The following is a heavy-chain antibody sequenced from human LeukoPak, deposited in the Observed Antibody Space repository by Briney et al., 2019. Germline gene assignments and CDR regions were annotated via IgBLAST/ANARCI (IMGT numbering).Heavy chain of an antibody. CDR1: GYTFTNYW. CDR2: IYPGDSDT. V-gene: IGHV5-51*01. CDR3: ARTGSRPRPYNWFDP. D-gene: IGHD2-15*01. J-gene: IGHJ5*02. Sequence: GESLKISCKGSGYTFTNYWIGWVRQMPGKGPEWMGVIYPGDSDTRYSPSFQGQVTISADKSINTAYLQWSSLKASDTAMYYCARTGSRPRPYNWFDPWGQGTLVTVSS.